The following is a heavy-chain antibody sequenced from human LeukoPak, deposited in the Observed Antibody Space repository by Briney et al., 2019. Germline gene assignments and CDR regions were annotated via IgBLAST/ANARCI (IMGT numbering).Heavy chain of an antibody. CDR2: IYYSGST. J-gene: IGHJ6*02. Sequence: SETLSLTCTVSGGSISSYYWSWIRQPPGKGLEWIGHIYYSGSTNYNPSLKSRVTISVDTSKNQISLKLSYVTAADTAVYYCARQSDTAGYYGMDVWGQGTTVTVSS. CDR1: GGSISSYY. V-gene: IGHV4-59*08. D-gene: IGHD5-18*01. CDR3: ARQSDTAGYYGMDV.